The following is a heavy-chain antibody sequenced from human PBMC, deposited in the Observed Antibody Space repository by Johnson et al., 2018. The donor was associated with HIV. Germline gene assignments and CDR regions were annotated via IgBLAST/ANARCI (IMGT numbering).Heavy chain of an antibody. CDR2: IKSKTDGGTT. J-gene: IGHJ3*02. Sequence: VQLVESGGGLVKPGGSLRLSCAASGFTFINAWMNWVRQAPGKGLEWVGRIKSKTDGGTTDYAAPVKGRFSISRDDSKNTLYRQMNSLKTEDTALYYCNTDRVDGGGSYYNAFDIWGQGTMVTVSS. D-gene: IGHD1-26*01. CDR3: NTDRVDGGGSYYNAFDI. V-gene: IGHV3-15*01. CDR1: GFTFINAW.